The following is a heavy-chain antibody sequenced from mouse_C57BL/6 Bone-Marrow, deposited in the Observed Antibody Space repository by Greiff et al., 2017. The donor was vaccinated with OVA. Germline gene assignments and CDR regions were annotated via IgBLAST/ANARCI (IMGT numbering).Heavy chain of an antibody. V-gene: IGHV1-52*01. CDR2: IDPSDSET. CDR1: GYTFTSYW. D-gene: IGHD1-2*01. CDR3: ARSGTTAPFDY. Sequence: QVQLKQPGAELVRPGSSVKLSCKASGYTFTSYWMHWVKQRPIQGLEWIGNIDPSDSETHYNQKFKDKATLTVDKSSSTAYMQLSSLTSEDSAVYYCARSGTTAPFDYWGQGTTLTVSS. J-gene: IGHJ2*01.